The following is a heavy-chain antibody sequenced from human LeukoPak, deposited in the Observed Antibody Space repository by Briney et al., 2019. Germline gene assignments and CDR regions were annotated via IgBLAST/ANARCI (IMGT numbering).Heavy chain of an antibody. D-gene: IGHD6-13*01. CDR2: ISSSSSYI. Sequence: PGGSLRLSCAASGFTFSSYAMSWVRQAPGKGLEWVSSISSSSSYIYYADSVKGRFTISRDNAKNSLYLQMNSLRAEDTAVYYCAREQGIAAAGRQDYWGQGTLVTVSS. J-gene: IGHJ4*02. V-gene: IGHV3-21*01. CDR1: GFTFSSYA. CDR3: AREQGIAAAGRQDY.